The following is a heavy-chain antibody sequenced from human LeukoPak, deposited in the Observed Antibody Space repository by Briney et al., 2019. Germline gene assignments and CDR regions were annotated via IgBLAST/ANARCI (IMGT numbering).Heavy chain of an antibody. CDR2: ISAYNGNT. CDR3: ARDPAYYDILTGYLPRYYYGMDV. CDR1: GYTFTSYG. Sequence: ASVKVSCKASGYTFTSYGISWVRQAPGQGLEWMGWISAYNGNTNYAQKLQGRVTMTTDTSTSTAYMELRSLRSDDTAVYYCARDPAYYDILTGYLPRYYYGMDVWGQGTTVTVSS. J-gene: IGHJ6*02. D-gene: IGHD3-9*01. V-gene: IGHV1-18*01.